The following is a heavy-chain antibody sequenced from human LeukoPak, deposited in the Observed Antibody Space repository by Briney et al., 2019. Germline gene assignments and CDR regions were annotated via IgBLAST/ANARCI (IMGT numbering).Heavy chain of an antibody. D-gene: IGHD3-22*01. CDR3: AKDPDDSSGSNY. CDR1: GFTFSSYS. CDR2: ISGSGGST. V-gene: IGHV3-23*01. Sequence: GGSLRLSCAASGFTFSSYSMNWVRQAPGKGLEWVSAISGSGGSTYYADSVKGRFTISRDNSKNTLYLQMNSLRAEDTAVYYCAKDPDDSSGSNYWGQGTLVTVSS. J-gene: IGHJ4*02.